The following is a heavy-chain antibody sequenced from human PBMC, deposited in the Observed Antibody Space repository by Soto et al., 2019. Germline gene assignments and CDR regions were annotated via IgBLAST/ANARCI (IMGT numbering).Heavy chain of an antibody. V-gene: IGHV3-30*18. D-gene: IGHD1-26*01. Sequence: PGGSLRVSCAASGFTFSSYGMHWVGQAPGKGLEWVAVISYDGSNKYYADSVKGRFTISRDNSKSTLYLQMNSLRAEDTAVHYCAKSLGATYFDYWGQGTLVTVSS. CDR3: AKSLGATYFDY. CDR2: ISYDGSNK. J-gene: IGHJ4*02. CDR1: GFTFSSYG.